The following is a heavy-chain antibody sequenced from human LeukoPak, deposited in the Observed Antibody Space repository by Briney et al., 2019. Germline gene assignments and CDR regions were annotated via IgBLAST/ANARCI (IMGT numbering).Heavy chain of an antibody. Sequence: SETLSLTCAVYGGSFSGYYWSWIRQPPGKGLEWMGEINHSGRTNYNPSLKSRITISVDTSKNQFSLKLSSVTAADTAVYYCARSWELLSGYDYWGQGTLVTVSS. CDR3: ARSWELLSGYDY. V-gene: IGHV4-34*01. CDR1: GGSFSGYY. CDR2: INHSGRT. D-gene: IGHD1-26*01. J-gene: IGHJ4*02.